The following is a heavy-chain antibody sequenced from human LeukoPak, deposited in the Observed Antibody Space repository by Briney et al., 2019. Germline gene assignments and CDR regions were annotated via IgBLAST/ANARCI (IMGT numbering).Heavy chain of an antibody. CDR2: VHRSGST. D-gene: IGHD2-21*01. CDR1: IDSTNGNY. J-gene: IGHJ4*02. V-gene: IGHV4-4*02. CDR3: ARELLNAPTPGAY. Sequence: SETLSLTCAVSIDSTNGNYWSWVRQSPGKGLEWIGEVHRSGSTNYKPSLKRRATISIDRSKDQISLDLTSVTAADAAVYYCARELLNAPTPGAYWGQGILVTVSS.